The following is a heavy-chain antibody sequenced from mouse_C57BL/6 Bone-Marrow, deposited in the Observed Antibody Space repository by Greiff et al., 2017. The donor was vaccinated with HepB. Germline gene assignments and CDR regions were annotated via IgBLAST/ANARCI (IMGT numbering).Heavy chain of an antibody. CDR2: ISGGGGNT. CDR3: ARISIYCNSFAY. Sequence: EVKLVESGGGLVKPGGSLKLSCAASGFTFSSYTMSWVRQTPEKRLEWVATISGGGGNTYYPDSVKGRYTISRDNAKNTLYLQMSSLRSEDTALYYCARISIYCNSFAYWGQGTLVTVSA. D-gene: IGHD2-1*01. CDR1: GFTFSSYT. V-gene: IGHV5-9*01. J-gene: IGHJ3*01.